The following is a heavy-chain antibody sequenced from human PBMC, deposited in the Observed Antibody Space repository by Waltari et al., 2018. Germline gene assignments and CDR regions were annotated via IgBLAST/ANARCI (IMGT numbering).Heavy chain of an antibody. J-gene: IGHJ4*02. CDR2: IIPIFGTA. CDR3: ARNGEGRGPVDY. D-gene: IGHD3-10*01. Sequence: QVQLVQSGAEVRKHGSSVKVSCKASGGTFSSYAISWVRQAPGKGLEWMGGIIPIFGTANYTQKCQGRGTITTDESTGTAYMELSSLRSEDTALYYWARNGEGRGPVDYWGQGTLVTVSS. CDR1: GGTFSSYA. V-gene: IGHV1-69*05.